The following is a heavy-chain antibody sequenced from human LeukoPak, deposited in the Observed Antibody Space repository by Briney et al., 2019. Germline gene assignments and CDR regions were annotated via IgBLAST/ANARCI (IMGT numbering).Heavy chain of an antibody. D-gene: IGHD5-18*01. Sequence: GGSLRLSCAAYGFTFSSYSMNWVRQAPGKGLDWVASISSSSSYIYYADSVKGRFTISRDNAKNSLYLQMNSVRAEDTAVYYCARGSGAMGYTTTLRDGYYYYMDVWGKGTTVTVSS. CDR3: ARGSGAMGYTTTLRDGYYYYMDV. CDR2: ISSSSSYI. J-gene: IGHJ6*03. CDR1: GFTFSSYS. V-gene: IGHV3-21*01.